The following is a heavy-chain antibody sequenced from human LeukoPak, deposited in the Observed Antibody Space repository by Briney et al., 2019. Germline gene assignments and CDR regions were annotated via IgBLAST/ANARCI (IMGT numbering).Heavy chain of an antibody. V-gene: IGHV3-33*01. CDR2: IWYDGSNK. D-gene: IGHD6-13*01. CDR1: GFTFSSYG. Sequence: GGSLRLSCAASGFTFSSYGMHWVRQAPGKGLEWVAVIWYDGSNKYYADSVKGRFTISRDNSKNTLYLQMNSLRAEDTAVYYCARTSIAAAVGIYYFDYWGQGTLVTVSS. J-gene: IGHJ4*02. CDR3: ARTSIAAAVGIYYFDY.